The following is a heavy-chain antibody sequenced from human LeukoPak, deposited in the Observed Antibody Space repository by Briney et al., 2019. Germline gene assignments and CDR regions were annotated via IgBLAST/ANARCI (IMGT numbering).Heavy chain of an antibody. CDR1: GFTFSGYG. Sequence: GGSLRLSCAPSGFTFSGYGMHWVRQAPGKGLEWVTFIRYDGSNKYYADSVKGRFTISRDNSKNTLYLQMNSLRAEDTAVYYCARGSIAAADTDYWGQGTLVTVSS. CDR3: ARGSIAAADTDY. CDR2: IRYDGSNK. V-gene: IGHV3-30*02. D-gene: IGHD6-13*01. J-gene: IGHJ4*02.